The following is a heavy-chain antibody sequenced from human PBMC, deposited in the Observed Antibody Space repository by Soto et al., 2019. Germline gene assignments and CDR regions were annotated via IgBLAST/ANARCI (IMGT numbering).Heavy chain of an antibody. D-gene: IGHD1-26*01. CDR2: IIPIFGTA. J-gene: IGHJ3*02. CDR3: AILTGRSSPAPPFDI. V-gene: IGHV1-69*13. Sequence: SVKVSCKASGGTFSSYAISWVRQAPGQGLEWMGGIIPIFGTANYAQKFQGRVTITADESTSTAYMELSSLRSEDTAVYYCAILTGRSSPAPPFDISRQRTMLTVSS. CDR1: GGTFSSYA.